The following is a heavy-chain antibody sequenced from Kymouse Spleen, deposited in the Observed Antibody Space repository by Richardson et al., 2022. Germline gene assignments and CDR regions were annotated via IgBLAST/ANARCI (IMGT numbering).Heavy chain of an antibody. Sequence: QLQLQESGPGLVKPSETLSLTCTVSGGSISSSSYYWGWIRQPPGKGLEWIGSIYYSGSTYYNPSLKSRVTISVDTSKNQFSLKLSSVTAADTAVYYCAREIAVAGPHDAFDIWGQGTMVTVSS. J-gene: IGHJ3*02. CDR2: IYYSGST. V-gene: IGHV4-39*01. D-gene: IGHD6-19*01. CDR1: GGSISSSSYY. CDR3: AREIAVAGPHDAFDI.